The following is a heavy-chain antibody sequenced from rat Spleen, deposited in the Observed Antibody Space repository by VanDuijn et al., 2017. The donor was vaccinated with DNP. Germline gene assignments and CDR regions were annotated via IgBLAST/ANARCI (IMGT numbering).Heavy chain of an antibody. CDR1: GFTFSDYY. CDR2: ISSDGAYT. D-gene: IGHD1-1*01. J-gene: IGHJ3*01. V-gene: IGHV5-22*01. Sequence: EVQLVESGGGLVQPGRSLKLSCAASGFTFSDYYMAWVRQPPTKGLEWVAYISSDGAYTYYGDSVKGRFTISRDNAKSTLYLQMNSLRSEDMATYYCAKPMDYYSGGFAYWGQGTLVTVSS. CDR3: AKPMDYYSGGFAY.